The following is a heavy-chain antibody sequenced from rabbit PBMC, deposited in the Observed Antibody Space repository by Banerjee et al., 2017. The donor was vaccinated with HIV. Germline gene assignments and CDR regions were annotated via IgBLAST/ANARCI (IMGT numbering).Heavy chain of an antibody. V-gene: IGHV1S45*01. Sequence: QEQLVESGGGLVQPGGSLTLTCTASGFSFSNKYYICWVRQAPGMGLEWIGCIYTGSSLSTFYASWAKGRFTISKTSSTTVTLQMTSLTAADTATYFCARDFLNENGFNLWGQGTLVTVS. CDR3: ARDFLNENGFNL. J-gene: IGHJ4*01. CDR1: GFSFSNKYY. D-gene: IGHD2-1*01. CDR2: IYTGSSLST.